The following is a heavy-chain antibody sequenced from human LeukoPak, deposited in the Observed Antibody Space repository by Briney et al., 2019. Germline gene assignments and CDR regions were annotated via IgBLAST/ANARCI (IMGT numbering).Heavy chain of an antibody. CDR1: GFTFDDYA. Sequence: GGSLRLSCAASGFTFDDYAMHWVRQAPGKGLEWVSGISWNSGSIGYAESVKGRFTISRDNAKNSLYLQMNSLRAEDTALYYCAKDPSPYSSSCENWGQGTLVTVSS. D-gene: IGHD6-13*01. J-gene: IGHJ4*02. CDR2: ISWNSGSI. CDR3: AKDPSPYSSSCEN. V-gene: IGHV3-9*01.